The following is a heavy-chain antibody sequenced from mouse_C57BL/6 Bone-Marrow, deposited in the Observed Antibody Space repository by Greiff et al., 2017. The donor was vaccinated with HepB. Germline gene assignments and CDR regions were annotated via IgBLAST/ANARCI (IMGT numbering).Heavy chain of an antibody. J-gene: IGHJ3*01. V-gene: IGHV1-81*01. D-gene: IGHD2-1*01. CDR1: GYTFTSYG. CDR3: ARGRNYVFAY. CDR2: IYPRSGNT. Sequence: QVHVKQSGAELARPGASVKLSCKASGYTFTSYGISWVKQRTGQGLEWIGEIYPRSGNTYYNEKFKGKATLTADKSSSTAYMELRSLTSEDSAVYFCARGRNYVFAYWGQGTLVTVSA.